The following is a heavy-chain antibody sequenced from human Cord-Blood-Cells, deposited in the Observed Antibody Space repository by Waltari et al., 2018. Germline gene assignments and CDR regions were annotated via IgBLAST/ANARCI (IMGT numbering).Heavy chain of an antibody. J-gene: IGHJ2*01. CDR2: IRSKANSYAT. D-gene: IGHD7-27*01. Sequence: EVQLVESGGGLVQPGGSLHPSCAASGFPFSGSALPWVRPASGKGLEWVGRIRSKANSYATAYAASVKGRFTISRDDSKNTAYLQMNSLKTEDTAVYYCTTLSNWGWYFDLWGRGTLVTVSS. CDR1: GFPFSGSA. V-gene: IGHV3-73*02. CDR3: TTLSNWGWYFDL.